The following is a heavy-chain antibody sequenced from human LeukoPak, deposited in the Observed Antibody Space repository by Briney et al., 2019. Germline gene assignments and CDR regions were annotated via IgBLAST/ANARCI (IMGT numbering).Heavy chain of an antibody. J-gene: IGHJ4*02. Sequence: GGSLRLSCAASGFTFSSSAMSWVRQAPGKGLEWVSAISNNGGYTYYADSVQGRFTISRDNSKSTLCLQMNSLRAEDTAVYYCAKDPSSWKFYYFDYWGQGTLVTVSS. CDR1: GFTFSSSA. V-gene: IGHV3-23*01. D-gene: IGHD6-13*01. CDR2: ISNNGGYT. CDR3: AKDPSSWKFYYFDY.